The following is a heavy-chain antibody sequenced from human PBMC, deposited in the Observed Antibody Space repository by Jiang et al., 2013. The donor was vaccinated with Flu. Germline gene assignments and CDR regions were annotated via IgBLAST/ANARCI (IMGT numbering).Heavy chain of an antibody. Sequence: GLEWMGGIIPIFGTANYAQKFQGRVTITADESTSTAYMELSSLRSEDTAVYYCARFPTPKYCSGGSCYEDDYWGQGTLVTVSS. D-gene: IGHD2-15*01. J-gene: IGHJ4*02. CDR2: IIPIFGTA. CDR3: ARFPTPKYCSGGSCYEDDY. V-gene: IGHV1-69*01.